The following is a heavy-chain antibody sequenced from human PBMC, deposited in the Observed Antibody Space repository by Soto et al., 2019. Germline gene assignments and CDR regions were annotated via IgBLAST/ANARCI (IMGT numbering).Heavy chain of an antibody. CDR1: GVKFSSYA. Sequence: GSLRISYEASGVKFSSYAMSWVRQAPGKGLEWVSAISGSGGSTYYADSVKGRFTISRDNSKSTLYLQMSSLRSEDTAVYYCARSLPYDILTGYYRGIEYYYYYGMDVWGQGTTVTVSS. J-gene: IGHJ6*02. CDR2: ISGSGGST. D-gene: IGHD3-9*01. V-gene: IGHV3-23*01. CDR3: ARSLPYDILTGYYRGIEYYYYYGMDV.